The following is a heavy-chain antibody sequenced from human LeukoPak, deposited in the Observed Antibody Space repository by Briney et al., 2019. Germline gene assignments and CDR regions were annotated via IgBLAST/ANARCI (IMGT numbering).Heavy chain of an antibody. J-gene: IGHJ4*02. Sequence: GGSLRLSCAASRFTFSSYAMGWVRQAPGRGLEWVSTIGGTGDKTYYADSVQGRFTISRDNSMDTLYLQMNSLKAEDTAVYYCAKDPVVYHGGSGWHYFDYWGQGTLVTVSS. V-gene: IGHV3-23*01. D-gene: IGHD6-19*01. CDR3: AKDPVVYHGGSGWHYFDY. CDR1: RFTFSSYA. CDR2: IGGTGDKT.